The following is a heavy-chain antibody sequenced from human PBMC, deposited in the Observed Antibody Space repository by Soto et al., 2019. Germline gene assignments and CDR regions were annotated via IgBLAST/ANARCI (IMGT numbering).Heavy chain of an antibody. V-gene: IGHV1-24*01. Sequence: ASVKVSCKVSGYTLTELSMHLLRQAPGKGLEWMGGFDPEDGETIYAQKFQGRVTMTEDTSTDTAYMELSSLRSEDTAVYYCATRSSGWFDYWGQGTLVTVSS. J-gene: IGHJ4*02. D-gene: IGHD6-19*01. CDR3: ATRSSGWFDY. CDR1: GYTLTELS. CDR2: FDPEDGET.